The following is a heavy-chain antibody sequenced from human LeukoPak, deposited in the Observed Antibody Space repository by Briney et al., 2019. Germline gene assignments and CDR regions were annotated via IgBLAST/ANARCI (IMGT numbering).Heavy chain of an antibody. V-gene: IGHV1-2*02. J-gene: IGHJ4*02. CDR2: INPNSGGT. CDR3: ARAYDSSGYYIS. D-gene: IGHD3-22*01. CDR1: GYTFTGYY. Sequence: ASVKVSCKASGYTFTGYYMHWVRQAPGQGLEWMGWINPNSGGTNYAQKFQGRVTMTRDTSISTPYMELSRLRSDDTAVYYCARAYDSSGYYISWGQGTLVTVSS.